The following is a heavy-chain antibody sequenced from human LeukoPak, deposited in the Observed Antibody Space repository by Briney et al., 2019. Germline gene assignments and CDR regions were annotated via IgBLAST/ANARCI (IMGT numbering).Heavy chain of an antibody. V-gene: IGHV1-2*06. CDR3: ARVEDWGYYFDY. Sequence: ASVKVSCKASGYTFTGYHMHWVRQAPGQELEWMGRINPNSGDTNYAQKFQGRVTITADESTSTAYMELSSLRSEDTAVYYCARVEDWGYYFDYWGQGTLVTVSS. CDR1: GYTFTGYH. CDR2: INPNSGDT. J-gene: IGHJ4*02. D-gene: IGHD7-27*01.